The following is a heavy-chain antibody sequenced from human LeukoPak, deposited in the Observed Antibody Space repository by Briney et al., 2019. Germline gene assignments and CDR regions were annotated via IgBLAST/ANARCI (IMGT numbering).Heavy chain of an antibody. Sequence: PSQTLSLTCTVSGGSISSGGYYWSWIRQPPGKGLEWIGYIYHSGSTYYNPSLKSRVTISVDRSKNQFSLKLSSVTAADTAVYYCARTVQGYSYGPNWFDPWGQGTLVTVSS. CDR3: ARTVQGYSYGPNWFDP. CDR2: IYHSGST. D-gene: IGHD5-18*01. V-gene: IGHV4-30-2*01. CDR1: GGSISSGGYY. J-gene: IGHJ5*02.